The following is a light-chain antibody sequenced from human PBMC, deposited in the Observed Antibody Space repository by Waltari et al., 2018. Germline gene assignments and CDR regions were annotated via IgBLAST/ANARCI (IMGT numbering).Light chain of an antibody. CDR1: QDIGGY. CDR2: KPS. Sequence: DIQLTQSPSSLAASVGDRVTLTCRASQDIGGYLDWYQQQPGKAPKLLIYKPSILTTGVPSRFSGGSSRIDYTLTITNLQPEDIATYYCQYFDNLPMFTFGPGTKVEIK. CDR3: QYFDNLPMFT. V-gene: IGKV1-33*01. J-gene: IGKJ2*01.